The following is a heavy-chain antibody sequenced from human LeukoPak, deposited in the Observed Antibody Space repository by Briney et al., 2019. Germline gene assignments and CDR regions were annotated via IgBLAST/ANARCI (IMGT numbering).Heavy chain of an antibody. V-gene: IGHV4-4*02. J-gene: IGHJ5*02. CDR1: GDSISNYW. CDR2: INHSGST. D-gene: IGHD4-17*01. Sequence: SGTLSLTCAVSGDSISNYWWSWVRQPPGEGLEWIGEINHSGSTNYNPSLKSRVTISVDTSKNQFSLKLSSVTAADTAVYYCARVVKDYGDSVEGVDPWGQGTLVTVSS. CDR3: ARVVKDYGDSVEGVDP.